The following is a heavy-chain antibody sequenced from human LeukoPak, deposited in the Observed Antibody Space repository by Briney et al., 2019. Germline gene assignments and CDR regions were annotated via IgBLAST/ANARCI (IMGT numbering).Heavy chain of an antibody. Sequence: GASVKVSCKASGYTFTSYAMNWVRQAPGQGLEWMGWINTNTGNPTYAQGFTGRFVFSLDTSVSTAYLQISSLKAEDTAVYYCARGLVGGVWPTDYYYYYYMDVWGKGTTVTISS. CDR2: INTNTGNP. CDR3: ARGLVGGVWPTDYYYYYYMDV. J-gene: IGHJ6*03. V-gene: IGHV7-4-1*02. D-gene: IGHD2-8*02. CDR1: GYTFTSYA.